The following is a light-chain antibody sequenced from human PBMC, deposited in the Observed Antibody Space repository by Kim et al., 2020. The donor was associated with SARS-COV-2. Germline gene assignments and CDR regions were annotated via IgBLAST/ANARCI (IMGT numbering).Light chain of an antibody. V-gene: IGLV1-40*01. CDR2: SNG. CDR1: SSNIGAGYD. Sequence: TATVSYIGSSSNIGAGYDIHWYQHLPTTAPKRLIYSNGERPSGVPDRFSGSKSGTSASLAITGLQAEDEADYYCQSYDSSLSGYVFGSGTKVTVL. J-gene: IGLJ1*01. CDR3: QSYDSSLSGYV.